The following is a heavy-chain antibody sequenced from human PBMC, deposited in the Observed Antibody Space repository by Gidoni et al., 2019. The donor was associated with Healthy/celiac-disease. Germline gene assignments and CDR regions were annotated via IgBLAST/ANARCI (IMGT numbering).Heavy chain of an antibody. CDR3: ARRSWAYCGGDCYFTDAFDI. CDR1: GFTFSSYG. Sequence: QVQLVESGGGVVQPGRSLRLSCAASGFTFSSYGMHWVRQAPGKGLEWVAVIWYDGSNKYYADSVKGRFTISRDNSKNTLYLQMNSLRAEDTAVYYCARRSWAYCGGDCYFTDAFDIWGQGTMVTVSS. V-gene: IGHV3-33*01. D-gene: IGHD2-21*01. CDR2: IWYDGSNK. J-gene: IGHJ3*02.